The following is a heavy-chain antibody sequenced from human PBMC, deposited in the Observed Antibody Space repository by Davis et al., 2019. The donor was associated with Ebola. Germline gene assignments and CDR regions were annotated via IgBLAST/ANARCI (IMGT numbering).Heavy chain of an antibody. CDR2: MNPNSGNT. CDR1: GYTFTSYD. D-gene: IGHD6-13*01. J-gene: IGHJ4*02. V-gene: IGHV1-8*01. CDR3: ATDSGLDSSSRGPFDY. Sequence: ASVQVSCKASGYTFTSYDIHWVRQATAQGLEWMGWMNPNSGNTGYAQKFQGRVTMTEDTSTDTAYMELSSLRSEDTAVYYCATDSGLDSSSRGPFDYWGQGTLVTVSS.